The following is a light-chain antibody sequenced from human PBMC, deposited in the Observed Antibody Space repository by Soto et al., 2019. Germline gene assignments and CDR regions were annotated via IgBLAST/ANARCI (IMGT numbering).Light chain of an antibody. CDR3: QQYNDWPPTWT. J-gene: IGKJ1*01. Sequence: EIVMTQSPATLSVSPGERATLSCRASQSVSSKLVWYQQKPGQAPRVLIYGASTRATGIPDRFSGSGSGTEFALTISSLQSEDFAVYYCQQYNDWPPTWTFGQGTRVEIK. CDR2: GAS. CDR1: QSVSSK. V-gene: IGKV3-15*01.